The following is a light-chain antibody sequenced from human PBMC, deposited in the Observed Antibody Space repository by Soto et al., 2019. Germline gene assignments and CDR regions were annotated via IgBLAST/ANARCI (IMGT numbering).Light chain of an antibody. CDR3: SAYAGSNKLV. Sequence: QSVLTQPPSASGSLGQSVTISCTGTSSDVGGYNYVSWYQQHPGKAPKLLIYDVSQRPSGVPDRFSGSKSGNTASLTVSGLQAEDEADYYCSAYAGSNKLVFGTGTKLNVL. V-gene: IGLV2-8*01. J-gene: IGLJ1*01. CDR1: SSDVGGYNY. CDR2: DVS.